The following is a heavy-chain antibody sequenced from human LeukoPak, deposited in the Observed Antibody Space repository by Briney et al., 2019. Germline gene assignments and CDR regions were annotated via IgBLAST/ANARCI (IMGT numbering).Heavy chain of an antibody. J-gene: IGHJ6*03. Sequence: SETLSLTCTVSGGPISSYYWSWIRQPPGKGLEWIGYIYYSGSTNYNPSLKSRVTISVDTSKNQFSLKLSSVTAADTAVYYCARLKIYYYYMDVWGKGTTVTVSS. V-gene: IGHV4-59*08. CDR3: ARLKIYYYYMDV. CDR1: GGPISSYY. CDR2: IYYSGST.